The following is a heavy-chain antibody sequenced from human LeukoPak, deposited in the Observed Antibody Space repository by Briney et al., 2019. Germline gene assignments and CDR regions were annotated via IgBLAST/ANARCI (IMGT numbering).Heavy chain of an antibody. CDR1: GGSFSGYY. CDR3: ARSDPPYYYGSGTFDY. D-gene: IGHD3-10*01. CDR2: INHSGST. V-gene: IGHV4-34*01. Sequence: PSETLSLTCAVYGGSFSGYYWSWIRQPPGKGLEWIGEINHSGSTNYNPSHKSRVTISVDTSKNQFSLKLSSVTAADTAVYYCARSDPPYYYGSGTFDYWGQGTLVTVSS. J-gene: IGHJ4*02.